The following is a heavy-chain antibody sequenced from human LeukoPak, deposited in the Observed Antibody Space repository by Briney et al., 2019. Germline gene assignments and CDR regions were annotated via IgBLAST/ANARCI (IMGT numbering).Heavy chain of an antibody. CDR3: ARSPYYYDSSGYPDYYYMDV. D-gene: IGHD3-22*01. J-gene: IGHJ6*03. CDR1: GYTFTTHH. CDR2: MNPESGNT. V-gene: IGHV1-8*01. Sequence: ASVKVSXKASGYTFTTHHINWVRQATGQGFEWMGWMNPESGNTNYAQKFLGRVTITTDESTSTAYMELSSLRSEDTAVYYCARSPYYYDSSGYPDYYYMDVWGKGTTVTVSS.